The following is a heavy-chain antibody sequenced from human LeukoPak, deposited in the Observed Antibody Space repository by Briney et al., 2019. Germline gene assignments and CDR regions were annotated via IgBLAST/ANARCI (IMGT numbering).Heavy chain of an antibody. Sequence: SETLSLTCTVSGGSISSYYWSWIRQPPGKGLEWIAYISDIGSINYNPSLKSRVTISLDTSKNQFSLKLSSVTAADTAVYYCARHGGDEMSDYYFDYWGQGTLVTVSS. CDR2: ISDIGSI. CDR3: ARHGGDEMSDYYFDY. V-gene: IGHV4-59*08. D-gene: IGHD2-21*01. CDR1: GGSISSYY. J-gene: IGHJ4*02.